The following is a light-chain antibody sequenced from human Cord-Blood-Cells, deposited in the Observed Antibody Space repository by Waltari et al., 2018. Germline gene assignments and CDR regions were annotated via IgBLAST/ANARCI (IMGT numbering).Light chain of an antibody. CDR1: SGSIASNY. V-gene: IGLV6-57*01. J-gene: IGLJ2*01. CDR2: EDN. Sequence: NFMLTQPHSVSESPGKTVTISCTRSSGSIASNYVQWYQQRPGSSPTTVIYEDNQRPSGVPDLFSGSIASSSNSASLTFSGLKTEDEADYYCQSYDSSNVVFGGGTKLTVL. CDR3: QSYDSSNVV.